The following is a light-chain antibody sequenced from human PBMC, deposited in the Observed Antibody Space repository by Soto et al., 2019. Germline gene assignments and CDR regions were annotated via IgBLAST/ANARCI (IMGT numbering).Light chain of an antibody. Sequence: QSVLTQSPSASASLGASVKLTCTLSRGHSSYAIAWHQQQPEKGPRYLMKLNSDGSHSKGDGIPDRFSGSSSGAERYLTVSGVQSEDEADNYCQTWGTGIVVFGGGTKLTAL. V-gene: IGLV4-69*01. CDR3: QTWGTGIVV. CDR1: RGHSSYA. CDR2: LNSDGSH. J-gene: IGLJ2*01.